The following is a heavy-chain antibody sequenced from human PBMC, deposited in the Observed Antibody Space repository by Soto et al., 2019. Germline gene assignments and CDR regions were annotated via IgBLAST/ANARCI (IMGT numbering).Heavy chain of an antibody. D-gene: IGHD3-10*01. CDR1: GGSFSGYQ. CDR3: ARGVILWFGELSRRGGYHYYMDV. V-gene: IGHV4-34*01. J-gene: IGHJ6*03. CDR2: INDSGNI. Sequence: QVQLQQWGAGLLKPSETLSLTCAVYGGSFSGYQWSWIRQTPGKGLEWIGEINDSGNINYNPSRKSRFNLLLVTPKKQIALTRSSVTAADSAVYYCARGVILWFGELSRRGGYHYYMDVWGKGTTVTVSS.